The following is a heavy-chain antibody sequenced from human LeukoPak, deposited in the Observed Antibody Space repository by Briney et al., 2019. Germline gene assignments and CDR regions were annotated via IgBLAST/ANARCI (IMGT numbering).Heavy chain of an antibody. Sequence: GRSPRLSCAASGFTFSSYAMHWVRQAPGKGLEWVAVISYDGSNKYYADSVKGRFTISRDNSKNTLYLQMNSLRAEDTAVYYCARGSPSSYFFDYWGQGTLVTVSS. CDR3: ARGSPSSYFFDY. V-gene: IGHV3-30*04. D-gene: IGHD2/OR15-2a*01. J-gene: IGHJ4*02. CDR2: ISYDGSNK. CDR1: GFTFSSYA.